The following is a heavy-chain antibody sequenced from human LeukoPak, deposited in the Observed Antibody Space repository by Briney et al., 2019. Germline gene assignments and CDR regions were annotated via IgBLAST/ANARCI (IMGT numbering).Heavy chain of an antibody. J-gene: IGHJ6*02. CDR3: ANSPLGPRYCSSTSCYRSYYYYYGMDV. Sequence: ASVKVSCKASGYTFPDYYIHWVRQAPGQGLEWLGWISPNSGDTNYAQKFQGRVTMTRDTSISTAYMELSRLRSDDTAVYYCANSPLGPRYCSSTSCYRSYYYYYGMDVWGQGTTVTVSS. CDR1: GYTFPDYY. V-gene: IGHV1-2*02. D-gene: IGHD2-2*01. CDR2: ISPNSGDT.